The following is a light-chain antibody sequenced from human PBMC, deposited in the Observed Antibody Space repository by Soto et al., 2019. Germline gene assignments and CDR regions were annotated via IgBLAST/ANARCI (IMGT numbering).Light chain of an antibody. V-gene: IGKV3-15*01. Sequence: EIVLTQSPGTLSLSPGERATLSCGASQSVTSNYLAWYQHKPGQTPRLLIYDTSTRATGVPARFSGSRSGTEFTLTINSLQSEDFAVYYCQRYNNWPLTFGGGTKVDI. CDR2: DTS. CDR3: QRYNNWPLT. CDR1: QSVTSN. J-gene: IGKJ4*01.